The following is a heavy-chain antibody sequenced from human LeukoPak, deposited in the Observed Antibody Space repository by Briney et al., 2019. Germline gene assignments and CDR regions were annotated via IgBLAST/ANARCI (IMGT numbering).Heavy chain of an antibody. CDR1: GFTFSSYG. CDR3: AKGRTYYDILTLTSDY. J-gene: IGHJ4*02. CDR2: ISYDGSNK. V-gene: IGHV3-30*18. D-gene: IGHD3-9*01. Sequence: GRSLRLSCAASGFTFSSYGMHWVRQAPGKGLEWVAVISYDGSNKYYADSVKGRFTISRDNSKNTLYLQMNSLRAGDTAVYYCAKGRTYYDILTLTSDYWGQGTLVTVSS.